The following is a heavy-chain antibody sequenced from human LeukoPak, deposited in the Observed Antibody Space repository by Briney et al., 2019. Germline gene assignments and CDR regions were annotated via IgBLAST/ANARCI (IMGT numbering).Heavy chain of an antibody. CDR1: GGSISSGDYS. CDR2: IYHSGST. V-gene: IGHV4-30-2*01. J-gene: IGHJ4*02. D-gene: IGHD6-13*01. Sequence: SETLSLTCAVSGGSISSGDYSWSWIRQPPGKGLEWIGYIYHSGSTYYNPSLKSRVIISVDRFKNQFSLRMTSVTAADTAVYYCARSRSSSWYEAVFFDYWGQGTLVIVSS. CDR3: ARSRSSSWYEAVFFDY.